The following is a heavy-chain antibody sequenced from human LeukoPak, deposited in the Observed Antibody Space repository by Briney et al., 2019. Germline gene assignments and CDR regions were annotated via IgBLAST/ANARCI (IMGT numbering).Heavy chain of an antibody. Sequence: PSETLSLTCTVSGGSISSTSHYWGWLRQPPGKGREWIVSIYYSGSTYYNPSRKSRITISVYTPKNQFSLKLSSVTAADPAVYYCARDVKPYYSQAGYYFDYWGQGTLVTVSS. D-gene: IGHD4-11*01. V-gene: IGHV4-39*07. CDR2: IYYSGST. J-gene: IGHJ4*02. CDR3: ARDVKPYYSQAGYYFDY. CDR1: GGSISSTSHY.